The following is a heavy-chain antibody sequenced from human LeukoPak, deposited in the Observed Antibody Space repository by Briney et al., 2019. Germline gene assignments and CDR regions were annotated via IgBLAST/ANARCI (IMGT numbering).Heavy chain of an antibody. D-gene: IGHD4-23*01. CDR1: GFTFSSYA. CDR2: ISGSGGST. Sequence: PGGSLRLSCAASGFTFSSYAMSWVRRAPGKGLEWVSAISGSGGSTYYADSVKGRFTISRDNSKNTLYLQMNSLRAEDTAVYYCAKGPPIDYGGNSGMLWGQGTLVTVSS. CDR3: AKGPPIDYGGNSGML. J-gene: IGHJ4*02. V-gene: IGHV3-23*01.